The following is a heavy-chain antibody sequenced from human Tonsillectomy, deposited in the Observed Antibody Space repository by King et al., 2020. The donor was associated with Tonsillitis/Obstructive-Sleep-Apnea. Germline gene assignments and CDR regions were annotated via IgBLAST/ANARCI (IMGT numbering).Heavy chain of an antibody. CDR1: GVSISSYY. V-gene: IGHV4-59*01. Sequence: QLQESGPGLVKPSETLSLTCTVSGVSISSYYWSWIRQPPGKGLEWIGHIYYSGGTNYNPSLKSRVTILVDTSKSQYSLKLRAVTAADTAVYNCAGGSRIAAAPGTNYSSYYMDVWGQGTTVTVSS. CDR2: IYYSGGT. J-gene: IGHJ6*02. CDR3: AGGSRIAAAPGTNYSSYYMDV. D-gene: IGHD6-13*01.